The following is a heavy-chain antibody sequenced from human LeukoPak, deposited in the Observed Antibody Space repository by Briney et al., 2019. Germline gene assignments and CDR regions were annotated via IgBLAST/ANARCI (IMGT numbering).Heavy chain of an antibody. CDR2: ISTSGAYI. J-gene: IGHJ6*03. CDR1: GFTFSIYY. Sequence: GGSLRLSCAASGFTFSIYYMTWVRQAPGKGLEWVSSISTSGAYIYYADSVKGRFTISRDNAKNSLYLQMNSLRDEDSAVYYCARYPLSYSDYYMDVWGKGTTVTVSS. CDR3: ARYPLSYSDYYMDV. V-gene: IGHV3-21*01. D-gene: IGHD2-15*01.